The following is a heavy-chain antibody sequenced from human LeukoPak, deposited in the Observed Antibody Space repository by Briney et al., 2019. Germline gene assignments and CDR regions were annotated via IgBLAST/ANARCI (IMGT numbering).Heavy chain of an antibody. Sequence: SSETLSLTCAVYGGSFSGYYWSWIRQPPGKGLEWIGEINHSGSTNYNPSLKSRVTISVDTSKNQFSLKLSSVTAADTAVYYCARDSRDFWSGYPLGYFDYWGQGTLVTVSS. CDR2: INHSGST. CDR1: GGSFSGYY. J-gene: IGHJ4*02. D-gene: IGHD3-3*01. CDR3: ARDSRDFWSGYPLGYFDY. V-gene: IGHV4-34*01.